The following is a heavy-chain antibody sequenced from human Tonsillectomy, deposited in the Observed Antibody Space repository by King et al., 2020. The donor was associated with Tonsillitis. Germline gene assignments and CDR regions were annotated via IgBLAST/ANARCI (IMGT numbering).Heavy chain of an antibody. V-gene: IGHV3-74*01. CDR2: ISSDGSSA. CDR1: GFTFSSYW. Sequence: VQLVESGGGLVQPGGSQRLSCEVSGFTFSSYWMHWVRQAPGKGLVWVSRISSDGSSATYADSVMGRFTISRDNAKNTLFLQMDSLTVEDTAVYVCVRDGVIGAHGDWVDPWGQGTLVTVSS. CDR3: VRDGVIGAHGDWVDP. J-gene: IGHJ5*02. D-gene: IGHD2/OR15-2a*01.